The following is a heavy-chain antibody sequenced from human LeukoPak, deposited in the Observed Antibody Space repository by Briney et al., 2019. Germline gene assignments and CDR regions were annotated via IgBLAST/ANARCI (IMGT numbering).Heavy chain of an antibody. J-gene: IGHJ6*02. CDR1: GFTFSSDA. Sequence: GGSLRLSCAASGFTFSSDAMSWVRQAPGKGLEWVSAISGSGGSTYYADSVKGRFTISRDNSKNTLYLQMNSLRAEDTAVYYCARGYDFWSGYYSYGMDVWGQGTTVTVSS. D-gene: IGHD3-3*01. CDR3: ARGYDFWSGYYSYGMDV. V-gene: IGHV3-23*01. CDR2: ISGSGGST.